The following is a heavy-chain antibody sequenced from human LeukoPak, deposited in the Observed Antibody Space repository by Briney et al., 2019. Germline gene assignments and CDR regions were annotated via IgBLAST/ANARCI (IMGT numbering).Heavy chain of an antibody. CDR3: ARDREEGNYGMDV. D-gene: IGHD3-10*01. Sequence: GKSLRLSCAASGFTFDDYAMHWVRQAPGKGLEWVSGISWNSGSIGYADSVQGRFTISRDNAKNSLYLQMNSLRAGDTAVYYCARDREEGNYGMDVWGQGTTVTVSS. J-gene: IGHJ6*02. CDR1: GFTFDDYA. V-gene: IGHV3-9*01. CDR2: ISWNSGSI.